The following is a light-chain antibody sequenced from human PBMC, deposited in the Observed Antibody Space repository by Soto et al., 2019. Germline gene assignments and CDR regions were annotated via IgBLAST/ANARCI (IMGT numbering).Light chain of an antibody. V-gene: IGLV2-14*01. CDR2: DVS. CDR3: SSYTSSSTLDWV. Sequence: QSALTQPASLSGSPGQSISISCAGTSCDVGGYNYVSWYQQHPGKAPKLMIYDVSNRPSGVSNRFSGSKSGNTASLTISGLQAQHEADYYCSSYTSSSTLDWVFGGGTKLTVL. CDR1: SCDVGGYNY. J-gene: IGLJ3*02.